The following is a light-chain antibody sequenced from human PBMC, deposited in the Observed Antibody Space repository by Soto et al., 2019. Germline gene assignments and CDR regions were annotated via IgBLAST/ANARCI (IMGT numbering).Light chain of an antibody. CDR1: QAISVY. V-gene: IGKV1-9*01. CDR2: GAS. CDR3: QQLKSFPFT. J-gene: IGKJ3*01. Sequence: DIQLTQSPSFLSAPVGDRVTITCRASQAISVYLAWYQQKPGKAPNLLIYGASTLQSGVPSMFSGSGYGTEFTLKISSLQTEDYATYDCQQLKSFPFTFGPGTKVDI.